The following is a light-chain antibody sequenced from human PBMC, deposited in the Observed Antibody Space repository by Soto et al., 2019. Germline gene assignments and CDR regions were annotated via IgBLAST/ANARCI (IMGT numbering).Light chain of an antibody. CDR3: QQYGSVPHT. V-gene: IGKV3-20*01. J-gene: IGKJ4*01. CDR2: AVS. Sequence: EVVWAQTPGTVSLSPGERATLSCRASQSVSSSQLTWFQQKPGQAPRLLIYAVSRRAAGIPDRFSGSGSGTEFTLIISRLEPEDFAVYYFQQYGSVPHTFGGWTQVEI. CDR1: QSVSSSQ.